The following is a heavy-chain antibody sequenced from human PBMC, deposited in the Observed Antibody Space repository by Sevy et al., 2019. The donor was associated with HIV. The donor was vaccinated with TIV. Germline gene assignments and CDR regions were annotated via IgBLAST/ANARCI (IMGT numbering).Heavy chain of an antibody. CDR3: ARGPDILTGYYD. J-gene: IGHJ4*02. Sequence: SETLSLTCAVYGGSFSGYYWSWICQPPGKGLEWIGEINHSGSTNYNPSLKSRVTISVDTSKNQFSLKLSSVTAADTAVYYCARGPDILTGYYDWGQGTLVTVSS. V-gene: IGHV4-34*01. D-gene: IGHD3-9*01. CDR2: INHSGST. CDR1: GGSFSGYY.